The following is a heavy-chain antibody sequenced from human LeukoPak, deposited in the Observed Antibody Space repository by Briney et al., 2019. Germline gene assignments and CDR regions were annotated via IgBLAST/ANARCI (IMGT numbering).Heavy chain of an antibody. CDR3: ARSRIGIAARPNYYYYYMDV. Sequence: SETLSLTCTVSGGSISSYYWSWLRQPPGKGLEWIGYIYYNGSTNYNPSLKSRVTISVDTSKNQFSLKLSSMTAADTAVYYCARSRIGIAARPNYYYYYMDVWGKGTTVTVSS. CDR1: GGSISSYY. CDR2: IYYNGST. V-gene: IGHV4-59*01. J-gene: IGHJ6*03. D-gene: IGHD6-6*01.